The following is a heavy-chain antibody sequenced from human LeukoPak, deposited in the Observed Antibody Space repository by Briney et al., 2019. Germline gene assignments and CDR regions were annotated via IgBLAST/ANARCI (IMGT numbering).Heavy chain of an antibody. CDR1: GFTFSSYG. J-gene: IGHJ6*04. D-gene: IGHD3-22*01. Sequence: GGSLRLSCAASGFTFSSYGMHWVRQAPGKGLEWVAVISYDGSNKYYADSVKGRFTISRDNSKNTLYLQMNSLRAEDTAVYYCAKDQYYYDSSGVVDVWGKGTTVTVSS. CDR3: AKDQYYYDSSGVVDV. CDR2: ISYDGSNK. V-gene: IGHV3-30*18.